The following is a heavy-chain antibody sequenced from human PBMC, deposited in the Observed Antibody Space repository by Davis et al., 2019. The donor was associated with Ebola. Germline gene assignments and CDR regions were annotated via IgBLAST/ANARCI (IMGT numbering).Heavy chain of an antibody. CDR3: ARVIGLNWFDP. CDR2: IHSTGNT. CDR1: GGSVSNNGYY. D-gene: IGHD1-26*01. V-gene: IGHV4-61*08. J-gene: IGHJ5*02. Sequence: SETLSLTCSVSGGSVSNNGYYWSWIRQPPGKGLEWIGYIHSTGNTNYNPSFKSRVSISLDTSKNRFSLKLTSVTAADTAVYYCARVIGLNWFDPWGQGTLVTVSS.